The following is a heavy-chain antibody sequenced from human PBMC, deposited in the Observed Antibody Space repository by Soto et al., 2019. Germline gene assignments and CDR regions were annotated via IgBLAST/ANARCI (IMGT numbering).Heavy chain of an antibody. CDR2: IYYSGST. J-gene: IGHJ3*02. CDR3: AREDVVVPAPYLCAFDI. Sequence: SETLSLTCTVSGGSISSYYWSWIRQPPGKGLEWIGYIYYSGSTNYNPSLKSRVTISVDTSKNQFSLKLSSVTAADTAVYYCAREDVVVPAPYLCAFDIWGQGTMVTVS. D-gene: IGHD2-2*01. V-gene: IGHV4-59*12. CDR1: GGSISSYY.